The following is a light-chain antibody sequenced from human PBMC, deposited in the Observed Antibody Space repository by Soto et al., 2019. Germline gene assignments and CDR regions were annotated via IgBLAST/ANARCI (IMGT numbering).Light chain of an antibody. J-gene: IGKJ5*01. Sequence: DIQMTQSPPSLSASVGDRITITCRASENIARHLNWYQQKPGKAPNLLIYAASNLQNGVPLRFRGGVSGTDFALTISNLQPEDFATYYCQQSYRTLSIIFRQGTRLEIK. V-gene: IGKV1-39*01. CDR2: AAS. CDR1: ENIARH. CDR3: QQSYRTLSII.